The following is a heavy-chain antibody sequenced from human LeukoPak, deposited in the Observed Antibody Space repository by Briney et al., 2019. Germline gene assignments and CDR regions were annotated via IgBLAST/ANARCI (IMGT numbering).Heavy chain of an antibody. CDR1: GFTFSSYA. CDR3: ARHFSDSSGYSPPFDY. J-gene: IGHJ4*02. CDR2: ISGSGGST. D-gene: IGHD3-22*01. Sequence: GGSLRLSCAASGFTFSSYAISWVGQAPGKGLEWVSAISGSGGSTYYADSVKGRFTVSRDNSKNMLYLQMNSLRAEDTAVYSCARHFSDSSGYSPPFDYWGQGTLVTVSS. V-gene: IGHV3-23*01.